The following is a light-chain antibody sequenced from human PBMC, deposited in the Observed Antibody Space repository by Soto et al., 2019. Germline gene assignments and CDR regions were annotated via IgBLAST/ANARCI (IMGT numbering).Light chain of an antibody. J-gene: IGKJ3*01. CDR1: QSVSSSY. V-gene: IGKV3-20*01. CDR2: GAS. CDR3: QQYGSSPGLFT. Sequence: EIVLTQSPGTLSLSPGERATLSCRASQSVSSSYLAWYQQKPGQAPRLLIYGASSRVTGIPDRFSGSGSGTDFTLTISRLEPEDFAMYYCQQYGSSPGLFTFGPGTKVDIK.